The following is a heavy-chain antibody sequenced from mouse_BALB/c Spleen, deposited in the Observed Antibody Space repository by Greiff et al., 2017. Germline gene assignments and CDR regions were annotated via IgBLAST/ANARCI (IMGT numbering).Heavy chain of an antibody. CDR1: GYTFPSYW. CDR2: IYPGDGDT. J-gene: IGHJ2*01. Sequence: VQRVESGAELARPGASVKLSCKASGYTFPSYWMQWVKQRPGQGLEWIGAIYPGDGDTRYTQKFKGKATLTADKSSSTAYMQLSSLASEDSAVYYCARGTTVYWGQGTTLTVSS. D-gene: IGHD1-1*01. CDR3: ARGTTVY. V-gene: IGHV1-87*01.